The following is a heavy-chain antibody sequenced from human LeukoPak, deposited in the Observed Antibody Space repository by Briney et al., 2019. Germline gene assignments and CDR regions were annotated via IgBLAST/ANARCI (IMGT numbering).Heavy chain of an antibody. V-gene: IGHV1-18*01. D-gene: IGHD4-17*01. J-gene: IGHJ5*02. CDR3: ARAPRNYGDPWGWFDP. CDR1: GGTFSSYA. Sequence: ASVKVSCKASGGTFSSYAISWVRQAPGQGLEWMGWISAYNGNTNYAQKLQGRVTMTTDTSTSTAYMELRSLRSDDTAVYYCARAPRNYGDPWGWFDPWGQGTLVTVSS. CDR2: ISAYNGNT.